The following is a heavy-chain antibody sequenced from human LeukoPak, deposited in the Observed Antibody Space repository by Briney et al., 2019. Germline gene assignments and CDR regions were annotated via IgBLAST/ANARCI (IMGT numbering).Heavy chain of an antibody. Sequence: PGGSLRLSCAASGFIFSNFAMHWVRQAPGKGLEWVALISYDGSHTYYADSMKGRFTISRDNSRNVLYLQMTGLSGDDSAVYYCAREEQELVRDYYMDVWGKGTTVTVSS. V-gene: IGHV3-30*01. CDR2: ISYDGSHT. CDR3: AREEQELVRDYYMDV. J-gene: IGHJ6*03. CDR1: GFIFSNFA. D-gene: IGHD6-13*01.